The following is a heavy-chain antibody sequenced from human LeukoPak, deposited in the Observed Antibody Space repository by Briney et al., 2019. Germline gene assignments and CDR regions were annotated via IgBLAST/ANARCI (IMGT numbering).Heavy chain of an antibody. V-gene: IGHV4-39*01. D-gene: IGHD2-2*01. Sequence: SETLSLTCTVSSGSISSSFYYWGWIRQPPGKGLEWIGSISYSGSTYYNPSLKSRVTVSVDTSKKQFSLKLSSVTAADTAVYYCARYSTSWDYWGQGTLVTVSS. CDR3: ARYSTSWDY. CDR2: ISYSGST. J-gene: IGHJ4*02. CDR1: SGSISSSFYY.